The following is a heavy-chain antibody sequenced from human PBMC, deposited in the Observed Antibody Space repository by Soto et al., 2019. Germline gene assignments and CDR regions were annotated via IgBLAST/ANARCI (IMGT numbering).Heavy chain of an antibody. Sequence: QVQLVQSGAEVKKPGSSVKVSCKASGGTFSSSAFSWVRQAPGQGLEWMGGIIPIFPTPDYGQRFQGRVTITADESAGTVYMELRGLRSEDTAVYFCARDKGHQQLGGNYYYITDIWGQGTTVTVSS. CDR1: GGTFSSSA. J-gene: IGHJ6*02. D-gene: IGHD3-3*02. V-gene: IGHV1-69*12. CDR3: ARDKGHQQLGGNYYYITDI. CDR2: IIPIFPTP.